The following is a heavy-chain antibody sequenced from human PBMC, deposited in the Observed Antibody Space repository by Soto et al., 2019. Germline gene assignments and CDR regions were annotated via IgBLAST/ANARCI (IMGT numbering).Heavy chain of an antibody. D-gene: IGHD1-26*01. CDR1: GYTFTNFG. CDR2: ISNYNGAT. V-gene: IGHV1-18*01. Sequence: QVQLVQSGAEVQKPAASVKVSCTASGYTFTNFGITWVRQAPGQGLEWMGWISNYNGATNYAPNLQGRVTLTTDISPSTAYMELKSLRSDDTAVYYCARGWEADYWGQGTLVTVSS. J-gene: IGHJ4*02. CDR3: ARGWEADY.